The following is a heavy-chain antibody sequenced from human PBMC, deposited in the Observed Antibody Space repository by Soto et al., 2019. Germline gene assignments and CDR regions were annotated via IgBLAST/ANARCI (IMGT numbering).Heavy chain of an antibody. J-gene: IGHJ4*02. Sequence: QVLLVESGGGVVQPGRSLRLSCAASGFTFSSYGMHWVRQAPGKGLEWVAVISYDGSNKYYADSVKGRFTISRDNSKNTLYLQMNSLRPEDTALYYCARDGGAYWGQGTLVIVSS. V-gene: IGHV3-30*03. CDR3: ARDGGAY. CDR1: GFTFSSYG. CDR2: ISYDGSNK. D-gene: IGHD3-16*01.